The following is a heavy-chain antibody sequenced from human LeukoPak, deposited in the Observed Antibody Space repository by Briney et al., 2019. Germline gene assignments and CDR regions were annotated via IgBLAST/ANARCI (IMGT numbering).Heavy chain of an antibody. Sequence: GGSLRLSCAASGFTFNSYEMNWVRQAPGKGLEWVSYINSGGSAIYYADSVKGRFTISRDNAKNSLYLQMNSLRADDAAVYYCARGGSYVHYWGQGTLVTVSS. V-gene: IGHV3-48*03. CDR1: GFTFNSYE. CDR2: INSGGSAI. J-gene: IGHJ4*02. CDR3: ARGGSYVHY. D-gene: IGHD1-26*01.